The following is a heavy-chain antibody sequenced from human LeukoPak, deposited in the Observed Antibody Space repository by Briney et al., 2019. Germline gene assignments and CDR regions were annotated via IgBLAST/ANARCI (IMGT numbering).Heavy chain of an antibody. Sequence: GGSLRLSCAASGFTFDDYGTSWVRQVPGKGLEWVSGINWSGGSTGYADSVKGRFTISRDNAKNSLYLQMNSLRAEDTALYYCARGFRAVTTDTPTYYFYYYMDVWGKGTTVTVSS. CDR1: GFTFDDYG. J-gene: IGHJ6*03. V-gene: IGHV3-20*04. D-gene: IGHD4-17*01. CDR2: INWSGGST. CDR3: ARGFRAVTTDTPTYYFYYYMDV.